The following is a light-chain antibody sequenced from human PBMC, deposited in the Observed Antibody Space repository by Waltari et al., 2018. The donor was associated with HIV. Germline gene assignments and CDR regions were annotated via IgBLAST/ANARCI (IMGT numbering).Light chain of an antibody. CDR2: GAT. J-gene: IGKJ3*01. Sequence: ILFTHSPPFLSASVGDRVTISCRASQGIRNYLAWFQQKPGRAPNLLIFGATTVQSGVPSRFSGSGSGTQFTLTINSLQPEDFATYYCQQHNTYPLTFGPGT. V-gene: IGKV1-9*01. CDR3: QQHNTYPLT. CDR1: QGIRNY.